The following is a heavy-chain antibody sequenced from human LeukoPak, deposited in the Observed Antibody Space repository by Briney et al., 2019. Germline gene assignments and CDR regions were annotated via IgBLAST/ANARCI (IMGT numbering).Heavy chain of an antibody. V-gene: IGHV3-74*03. CDR2: IHSGGSST. D-gene: IGHD5-18*01. J-gene: IGHJ4*02. CDR3: AIRRGYTFGDDF. Sequence: GGSLRLSCAASGLTFSSYWMFWVRQAPGKGLVWVSRIHSGGSSTAYADSVKGRFTISRDSAKNTLYLQMNTLRGEDTAVYYCAIRRGYTFGDDFWGQGTLVTVSS. CDR1: GLTFSSYW.